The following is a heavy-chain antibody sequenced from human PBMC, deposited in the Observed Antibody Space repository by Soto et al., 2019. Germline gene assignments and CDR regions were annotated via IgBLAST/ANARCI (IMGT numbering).Heavy chain of an antibody. CDR2: ISSSGSTI. Sequence: PGGSLRLSCAASGFTFSSYEMNWVRQAPGKGLEWVSYISSSGSTIYYADSVKGRFTISRDNAKNSLYLQMNSLRAEDTAVYYCARDPRYSSSSADYYYYGMDVWGQGTTVTVSS. CDR1: GFTFSSYE. J-gene: IGHJ6*02. CDR3: ARDPRYSSSSADYYYYGMDV. D-gene: IGHD6-6*01. V-gene: IGHV3-48*03.